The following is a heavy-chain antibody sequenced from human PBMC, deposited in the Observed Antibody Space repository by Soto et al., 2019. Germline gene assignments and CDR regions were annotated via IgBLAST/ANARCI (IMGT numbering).Heavy chain of an antibody. V-gene: IGHV1-18*01. CDR2: ISAYNGNT. J-gene: IGHJ5*02. CDR3: ARVVGALGHWFDP. Sequence: ASVKVSCTASGYTFTSYGIIWVRQAPGQGLEWMGRISAYNGNTNYAQKLQGRVTMTTDTSTSTAYMELRSLRSDDTAVYYCARVVGALGHWFDPWGQGTLVTVSS. CDR1: GYTFTSYG. D-gene: IGHD1-26*01.